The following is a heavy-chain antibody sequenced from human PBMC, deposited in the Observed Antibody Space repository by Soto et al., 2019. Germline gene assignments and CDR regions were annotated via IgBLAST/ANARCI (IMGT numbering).Heavy chain of an antibody. CDR1: GFTFSTFW. V-gene: IGHV3-7*01. D-gene: IGHD5-12*01. J-gene: IGHJ4*02. Sequence: EVQLVESGGGLVQPGESLRLSCVASGFTFSTFWMTWVRQAPGKGLEWVANIKQDGSEKYYVDSVKGRFTISRDNVENSLYLQMNSLRAEDTALYYCARTVPTISGDVLNYWGQGTLVTVSS. CDR3: ARTVPTISGDVLNY. CDR2: IKQDGSEK.